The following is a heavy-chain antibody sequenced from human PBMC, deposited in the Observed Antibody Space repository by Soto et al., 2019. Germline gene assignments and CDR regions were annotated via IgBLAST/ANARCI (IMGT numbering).Heavy chain of an antibody. CDR2: INAGNGNT. D-gene: IGHD5-18*01. V-gene: IGHV1-3*01. CDR3: ARGLNGYLHYFDY. CDR1: GYTFTSYA. Sequence: ASVKVSCKASGYTFTSYAMHCVRQAPGQRLEWMGWINAGNGNTKYSQKFQGRVTITRDTSASTVYMELSSLRSEDTAVYYCARGLNGYLHYFDYWGQGTLVTVSS. J-gene: IGHJ4*02.